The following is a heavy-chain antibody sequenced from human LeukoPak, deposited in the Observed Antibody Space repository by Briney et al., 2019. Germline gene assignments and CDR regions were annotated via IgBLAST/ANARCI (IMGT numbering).Heavy chain of an antibody. CDR2: IPYIGTT. V-gene: IGHV4-59*11. CDR1: DDSFSSHY. Sequence: SETLSLTCAVSDDSFSSHYWTWIRQPPGKGLEWIGYIPYIGTTNYNPSLKSRVTLSIDTSKNQFSLKLSSVTAADTAVYYCARDLVTVTKGFDIWGQGTMVSVSS. D-gene: IGHD4-17*01. J-gene: IGHJ3*02. CDR3: ARDLVTVTKGFDI.